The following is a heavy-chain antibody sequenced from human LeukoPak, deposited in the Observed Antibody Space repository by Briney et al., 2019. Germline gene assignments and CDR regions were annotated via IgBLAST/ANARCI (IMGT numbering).Heavy chain of an antibody. J-gene: IGHJ4*02. V-gene: IGHV1-69*06. Sequence: GASVKVSCKASGYTFTSYYMHWVRQAPGQGLEWMGGIIPIFGTANYAQKFQGRVTITADKSTSTAYMELSSLRSEDTAVYYCARRRRSGYEDYYFDYWGQGTLVTVSS. D-gene: IGHD5-12*01. CDR1: GYTFTSYY. CDR2: IIPIFGTA. CDR3: ARRRRSGYEDYYFDY.